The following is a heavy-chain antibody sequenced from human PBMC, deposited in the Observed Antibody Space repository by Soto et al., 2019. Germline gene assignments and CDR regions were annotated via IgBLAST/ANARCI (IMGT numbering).Heavy chain of an antibody. CDR2: MNPNSGNT. V-gene: IGHV1-8*01. J-gene: IGHJ5*02. CDR1: GYTFTSYD. Sequence: ASVKVSCKASGYTFTSYDINWVRQATGQGLEWMGWMNPNSGNTGYAQKFQGRVTMTRNTSISTAYMELSSLRSEDTAVYYCAREMTTVTTAGITTAYKWFDPWGQGTLLTVSS. CDR3: AREMTTVTTAGITTAYKWFDP. D-gene: IGHD4-17*01.